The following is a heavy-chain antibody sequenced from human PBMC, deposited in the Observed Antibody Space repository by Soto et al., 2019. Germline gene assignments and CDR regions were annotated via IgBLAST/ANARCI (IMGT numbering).Heavy chain of an antibody. Sequence: SETLSLTCNVSGASVSHGYWSWIRQPPGKGLEWIGFMYFGGSFNYNPSLTSRATISVETSKNQFSMKLTSVTASDTAVYYCARSYYDSTGFAVDPWGQGTLVPVYS. CDR3: ARSYYDSTGFAVDP. D-gene: IGHD3-22*01. J-gene: IGHJ5*02. V-gene: IGHV4-59*02. CDR2: MYFGGSF. CDR1: GASVSHGY.